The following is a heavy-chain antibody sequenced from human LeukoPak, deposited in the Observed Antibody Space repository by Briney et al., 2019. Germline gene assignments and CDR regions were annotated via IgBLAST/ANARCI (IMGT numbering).Heavy chain of an antibody. J-gene: IGHJ4*02. CDR2: IYYSGSA. CDR1: GGSISSSSYF. Sequence: SETLSLTCTVSGGSISSSSYFWGWVRQPPGKGLEWIGIIYYSGSAYYNPSLKSRVTISVDTSNNQFSLKLSSVTAADTAVYYCARVDSSGWYNYWGQGTLVTVSS. V-gene: IGHV4-39*07. D-gene: IGHD6-19*01. CDR3: ARVDSSGWYNY.